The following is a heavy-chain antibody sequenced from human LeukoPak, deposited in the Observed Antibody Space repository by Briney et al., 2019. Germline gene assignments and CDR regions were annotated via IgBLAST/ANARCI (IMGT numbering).Heavy chain of an antibody. V-gene: IGHV6-1*01. CDR3: ARLGSDSSGYYLPPYFDY. CDR2: TYYRFKWYT. J-gene: IGHJ4*02. CDR1: GDTVSSNSAA. D-gene: IGHD3-22*01. Sequence: SQTLSLTCAISGDTVSSNSAAWNWIRQSPSRGLQWLGRTYYRFKWYTDYAVFVKSRLSINPDTSKNQCSLQLNSVTPEDTAMYYCARLGSDSSGYYLPPYFDYWGQGTLVTVSS.